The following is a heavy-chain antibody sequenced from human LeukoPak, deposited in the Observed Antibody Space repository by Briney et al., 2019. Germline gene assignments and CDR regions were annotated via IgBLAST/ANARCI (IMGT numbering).Heavy chain of an antibody. CDR1: GFTFSNYA. Sequence: PGGSLRLSCAASGFTFSNYAMSWVRQAPGKGLEWVSSISGSGGNTYYADSVKGRFTISRDNSKNTLYLQMNSLRAEDTALYYCARDPDVDIINYYYMDVWGKGTTVTVSS. V-gene: IGHV3-23*01. D-gene: IGHD5-12*01. J-gene: IGHJ6*03. CDR3: ARDPDVDIINYYYMDV. CDR2: ISGSGGNT.